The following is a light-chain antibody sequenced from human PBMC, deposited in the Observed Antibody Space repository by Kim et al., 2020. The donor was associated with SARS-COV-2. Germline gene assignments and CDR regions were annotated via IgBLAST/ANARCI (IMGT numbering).Light chain of an antibody. CDR3: QAWDSSISVV. CDR2: QDS. J-gene: IGLJ2*01. CDR1: KLGDKY. V-gene: IGLV3-1*01. Sequence: VSPGQTASITCSGDKLGDKYACWYQQKPGQSPVLVIYQDSKRPSGIPERFSGSNSGNTATLTISGTQAMDEADYYCQAWDSSISVVFGGGTQLNVL.